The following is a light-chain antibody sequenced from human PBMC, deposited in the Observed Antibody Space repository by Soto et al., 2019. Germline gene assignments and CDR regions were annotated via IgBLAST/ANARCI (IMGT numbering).Light chain of an antibody. CDR1: QSISSW. V-gene: IGKV1-5*03. CDR3: QQFDT. CDR2: KAS. J-gene: IGKJ2*01. Sequence: DIQMTQSPSTLSASVGDRVTITCRASQSISSWLAWYQQKPGKAPKLLIYKASSLESGVPSRFSGSGSGTEFTLTISSLQPDDFATYYCQQFDTFGQGTKLEIK.